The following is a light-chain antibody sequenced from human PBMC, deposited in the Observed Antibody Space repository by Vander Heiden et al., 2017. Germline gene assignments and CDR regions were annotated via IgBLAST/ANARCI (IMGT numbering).Light chain of an antibody. J-gene: IGKJ1*01. CDR2: TAS. V-gene: IGKV1-17*01. CDR1: QDSRND. Sequence: DLQMPQSPSSLAASVGETVTITCRGSQDSRNDLGWYQQKPGKAPKSLISTASTLQCGVPSRFSGSGSGTEFTLTISSLQPEDFATYYCLQHNGYPRTFGQGTKVEIK. CDR3: LQHNGYPRT.